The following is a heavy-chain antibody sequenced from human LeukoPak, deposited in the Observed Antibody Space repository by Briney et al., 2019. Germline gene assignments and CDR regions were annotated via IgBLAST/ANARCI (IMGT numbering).Heavy chain of an antibody. Sequence: GGSLRLSCAASGFTFDDYAMHWVRQAPGKGLEWGSGISWNSGSIVYADSVKGRFTSSRDNAKNSLYLQMNSLRAEDTALYYCASAGLTYGSGSYFVYWGQGTLVTVSS. D-gene: IGHD3-10*01. CDR2: ISWNSGSI. CDR1: GFTFDDYA. CDR3: ASAGLTYGSGSYFVY. V-gene: IGHV3-9*01. J-gene: IGHJ4*02.